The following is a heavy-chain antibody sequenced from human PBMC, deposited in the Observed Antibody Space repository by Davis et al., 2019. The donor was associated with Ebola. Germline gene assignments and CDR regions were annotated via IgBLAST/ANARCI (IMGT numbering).Heavy chain of an antibody. V-gene: IGHV3-48*01. Sequence: GGSLRLSCAASGFTFSTYSMNWVRQAPGKGLEWVSYISSSSTTIHYADSVKGRFTISRDNSKNTLYLQMSSLRAEDTAVYYCARDLPGGDWYFDLWGRGTLVTVSS. J-gene: IGHJ2*01. CDR3: ARDLPGGDWYFDL. D-gene: IGHD1-14*01. CDR1: GFTFSTYS. CDR2: ISSSSTTI.